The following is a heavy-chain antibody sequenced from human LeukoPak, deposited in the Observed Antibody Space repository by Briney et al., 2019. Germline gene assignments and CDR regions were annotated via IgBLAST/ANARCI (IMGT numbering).Heavy chain of an antibody. V-gene: IGHV3-23*01. Sequence: GGSLRLSCAGSGFPFSSHGMNWVRQAPGKGLEWVSGISPGGPTYYADSVKGRSTISRDNSKNTLYLQMNSLRAEGTAVYYCARARSSYGYGDAFDIWGQGTMVTVSS. CDR3: ARARSSYGYGDAFDI. J-gene: IGHJ3*02. CDR1: GFPFSSHG. CDR2: ISPGGPT. D-gene: IGHD5-18*01.